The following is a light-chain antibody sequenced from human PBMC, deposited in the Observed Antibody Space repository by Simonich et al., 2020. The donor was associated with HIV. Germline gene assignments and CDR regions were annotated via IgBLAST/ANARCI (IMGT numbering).Light chain of an antibody. J-gene: IGKJ4*01. V-gene: IGKV3-15*01. CDR1: QSVSSN. CDR2: GAS. Sequence: EIVMTQSPATLSVSPGERATLSCRASQSVSSNLAWYQQKPGQAPRLLIYGASTRATGIPARFSGSGSGTDFTLTISSLEPEDFAVYYGQQRSNWLTFGGGTKVEIK. CDR3: QQRSNWLT.